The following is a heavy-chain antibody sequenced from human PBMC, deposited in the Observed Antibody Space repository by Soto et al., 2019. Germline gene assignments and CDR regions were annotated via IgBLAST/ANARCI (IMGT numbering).Heavy chain of an antibody. D-gene: IGHD1-26*01. V-gene: IGHV3-72*01. CDR2: SRSKVDNYVT. Sequence: VQLVESGGNVVQPGGSLRLSCAASGFTFSDHFLDWVRQTPGKGLAWVGRSRSKVDNYVTAYAASVEGRFTISRDDSQNSLYLQMSCLKTEDTAVYYCALRGVGASGFDSWGQGNRVTVSS. J-gene: IGHJ4*02. CDR1: GFTFSDHF. CDR3: ALRGVGASGFDS.